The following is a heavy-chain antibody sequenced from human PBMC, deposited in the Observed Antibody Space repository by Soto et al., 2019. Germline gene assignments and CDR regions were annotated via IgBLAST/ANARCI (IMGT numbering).Heavy chain of an antibody. J-gene: IGHJ4*02. D-gene: IGHD1-1*01. Sequence: QITLKESGPTLVKPTQTLTLTCTFSGFSLTTSALAVGWIRQPPGKALEWLAIIYGNDDKFYSPSLKSRLTIIKATSTNQGFLIMTNVDPVDTGTYYCARRNDPYYFAYWGQGTLVTVSS. CDR2: IYGNDDK. V-gene: IGHV2-5*01. CDR3: ARRNDPYYFAY. CDR1: GFSLTTSALA.